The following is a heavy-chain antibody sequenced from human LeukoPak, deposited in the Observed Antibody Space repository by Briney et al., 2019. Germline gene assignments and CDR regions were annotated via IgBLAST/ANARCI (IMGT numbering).Heavy chain of an antibody. Sequence: GGSLRLSCAASGFTFSDYYMSWIRQAPGKGLEWVSYISSSGSTIYYADSVKGRFTISRDNSKDTLYLQMNSLRAEDTAVYYCAKRFKSIAAAGDFDYWGQGTLVTVSS. CDR3: AKRFKSIAAAGDFDY. CDR2: ISSSGSTI. CDR1: GFTFSDYY. D-gene: IGHD6-13*01. J-gene: IGHJ4*02. V-gene: IGHV3-11*01.